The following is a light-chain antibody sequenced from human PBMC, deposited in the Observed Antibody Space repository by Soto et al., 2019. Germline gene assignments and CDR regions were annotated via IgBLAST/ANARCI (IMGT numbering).Light chain of an antibody. CDR2: SNN. CDR1: NSKIGSNT. Sequence: QSVLTQSPSASGTPGQRVTISCSGSNSKIGSNTVNWYQQLPGTAPKLLIYSNNQRPSGVPDRFSGSKSGTSASLAISGLQSEDEADYYCAAWDDSLNGVVFGGGTKLTVL. CDR3: AAWDDSLNGVV. V-gene: IGLV1-44*01. J-gene: IGLJ2*01.